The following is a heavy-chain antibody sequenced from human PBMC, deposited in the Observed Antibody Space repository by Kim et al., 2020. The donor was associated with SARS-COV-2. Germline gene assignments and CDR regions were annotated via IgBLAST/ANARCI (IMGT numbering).Heavy chain of an antibody. CDR1: GFTVSSNY. V-gene: IGHV3-66*01. CDR3: ARDGIFHYYYGMDV. Sequence: GGSLRLSCAASGFTVSSNYMSWVRQAPGKGLEWVSVIYSGGSTYYADSVKGRFTISRDNSKNTLYLQMNSLRAEDTAVYYCARDGIFHYYYGMDVWGQGTTVTVSS. CDR2: IYSGGST. J-gene: IGHJ6*02.